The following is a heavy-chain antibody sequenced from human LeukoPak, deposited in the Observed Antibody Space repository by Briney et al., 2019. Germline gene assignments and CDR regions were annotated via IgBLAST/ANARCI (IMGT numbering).Heavy chain of an antibody. J-gene: IGHJ4*02. CDR2: INQDGSDK. CDR1: GGSISSYY. Sequence: ETLSLTCTVSGGSISSYYWSWIRQPPGKGLEWVANINQDGSDKYYVDSVRGRFTISRDNARNSVYLQMNSLRVDDTAVYYCAHSTMGGPGTLVTVSS. D-gene: IGHD5/OR15-5a*01. V-gene: IGHV3-7*01. CDR3: AHSTM.